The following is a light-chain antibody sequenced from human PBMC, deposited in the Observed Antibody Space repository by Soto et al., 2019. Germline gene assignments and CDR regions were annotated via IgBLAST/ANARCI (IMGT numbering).Light chain of an antibody. V-gene: IGLV2-8*01. CDR3: SSYAGSNNFGV. CDR1: SSDVGGYNY. J-gene: IGLJ1*01. CDR2: EVS. Sequence: QSALTQPPSASGSPGQSVTISCTGTSSDVGGYNYVSWYQQHPGKAPKLMIYEVSKRPSGVPDRFSGSKSGITASLTVSGLQAEDEAAYYCSSYAGSNNFGVFGTGTKLTVL.